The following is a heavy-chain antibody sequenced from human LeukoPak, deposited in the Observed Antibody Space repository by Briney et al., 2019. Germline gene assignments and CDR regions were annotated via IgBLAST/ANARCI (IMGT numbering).Heavy chain of an antibody. CDR2: IWFDGSHK. Sequence: PGGSLRLSCAVSEFTFSNDGMHWVRQAPGKWLEWVAVIWFDGSHKYYADSVKGRFTISRDNSKNTLFLQMDSLRVEDTAVYYCAKEKSRAYSGLRHGDSGIFDSWGQGTLVAVSS. V-gene: IGHV3-33*06. J-gene: IGHJ4*02. CDR1: EFTFSNDG. CDR3: AKEKSRAYSGLRHGDSGIFDS. D-gene: IGHD5-12*01.